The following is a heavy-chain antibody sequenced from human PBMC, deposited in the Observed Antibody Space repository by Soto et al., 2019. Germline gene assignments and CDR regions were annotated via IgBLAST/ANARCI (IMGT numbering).Heavy chain of an antibody. Sequence: ASVKVSCKASGYTFTSYGISWVRQAPAQALDWMGWISAYNGNTKHAQDLQGRVTMTTDTSTSTAYMELRSLRSDDTAVYYCARFSGGSYNTYYFYYGMDVWGQGTTVTVSS. D-gene: IGHD2-15*01. CDR3: ARFSGGSYNTYYFYYGMDV. V-gene: IGHV1-18*01. CDR1: GYTFTSYG. J-gene: IGHJ6*02. CDR2: ISAYNGNT.